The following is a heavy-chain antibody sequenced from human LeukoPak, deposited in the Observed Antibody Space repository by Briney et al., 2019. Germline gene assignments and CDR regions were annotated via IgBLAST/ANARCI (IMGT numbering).Heavy chain of an antibody. J-gene: IGHJ4*02. D-gene: IGHD6-19*01. CDR3: ARRFGTSGWVDY. Sequence: SETLSLTCTVSGGSISSYYWSWIRQPPGKGLEWIGYIYSSGSTNYNPSLKSRVTISVDSSKNQFPLKLSSVTAADTAVYYCARRFGTSGWVDYWGQGTLVTVSS. V-gene: IGHV4-59*08. CDR2: IYSSGST. CDR1: GGSISSYY.